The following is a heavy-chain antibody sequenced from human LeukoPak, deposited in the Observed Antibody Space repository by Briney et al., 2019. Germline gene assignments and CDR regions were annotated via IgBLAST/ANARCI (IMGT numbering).Heavy chain of an antibody. V-gene: IGHV3-33*03. CDR3: AKDLLVAAGIGY. Sequence: GGSLRLSCAASGFTFSTYGMHWVGQAPGKGLEWVAVIWYDGSNKYYADSVKGRLTISRDNSKNTLYLQMNSLRAEDTAVYYWAKDLLVAAGIGYWGLGTLVTVSS. D-gene: IGHD6-13*01. CDR1: GFTFSTYG. J-gene: IGHJ4*02. CDR2: IWYDGSNK.